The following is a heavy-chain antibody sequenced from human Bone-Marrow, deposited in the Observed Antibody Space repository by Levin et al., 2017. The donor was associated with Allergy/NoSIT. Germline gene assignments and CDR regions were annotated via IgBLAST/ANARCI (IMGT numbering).Heavy chain of an antibody. Sequence: GGSLRLSCAASGFTFSSYAMHWVRQAPGKGLEWVAVISYDGSNKYYADSVKGRFTISRDNSKNTLYLQMNSLRAEDTAVYYCARGGCIAAAGTGAFDIWGQGTMVTVSS. V-gene: IGHV3-30-3*01. J-gene: IGHJ3*02. CDR1: GFTFSSYA. CDR3: ARGGCIAAAGTGAFDI. D-gene: IGHD6-13*01. CDR2: ISYDGSNK.